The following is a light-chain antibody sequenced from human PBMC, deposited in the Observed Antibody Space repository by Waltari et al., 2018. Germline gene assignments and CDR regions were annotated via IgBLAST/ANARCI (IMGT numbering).Light chain of an antibody. J-gene: IGLJ2*01. Sequence: QSALTQPASVSGSPGQSITISCIGTSSDVGGYNYVSWYQQHPGKAPKVLIYDVSNRPSGVSNRFSGSESGNTASLTISGLQAEDEAEDYCSSHTSTSVVVFGGGTKLTVL. CDR2: DVS. V-gene: IGLV2-14*03. CDR3: SSHTSTSVVV. CDR1: SSDVGGYNY.